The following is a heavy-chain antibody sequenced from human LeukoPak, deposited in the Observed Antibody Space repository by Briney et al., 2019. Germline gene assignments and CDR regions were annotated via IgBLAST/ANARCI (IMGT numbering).Heavy chain of an antibody. D-gene: IGHD3-22*01. CDR2: INHSGST. CDR1: GGSFSGYY. CDR3: ARELYYDSSGYYSYYYYGMDV. J-gene: IGHJ6*02. V-gene: IGHV4-34*01. Sequence: PSETLSLTCAVYGGSFSGYYWSWIRQPPGKGLEWIGEINHSGSTNYNPSLKSRVTISVDTSKNQFSLKLSSVTAADTAVYYCARELYYDSSGYYSYYYYGMDVWGQGTTVTVSS.